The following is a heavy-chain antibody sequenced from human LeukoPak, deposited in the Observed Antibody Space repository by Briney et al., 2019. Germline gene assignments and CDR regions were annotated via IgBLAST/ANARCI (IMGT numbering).Heavy chain of an antibody. CDR2: ISYSGST. D-gene: IGHD3-22*01. CDR1: GGSISSGTYY. J-gene: IGHJ4*02. V-gene: IGHV4-31*03. CDR3: ARSRYDGSGYWDY. Sequence: SETLSLTCTVSGGSISSGTYYWNWIRQHPGKGLEWIAYISYSGSTYYNPSLKSRVTMSVDTSKNQFSLKLSSVTAADMAVYYCARSRYDGSGYWDYWGQGTLVTVSS.